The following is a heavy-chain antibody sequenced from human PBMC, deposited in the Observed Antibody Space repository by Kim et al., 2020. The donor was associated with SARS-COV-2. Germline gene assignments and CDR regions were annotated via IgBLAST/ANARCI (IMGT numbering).Heavy chain of an antibody. CDR1: GGTFSSYA. Sequence: SVKVSCKASGGTFSSYAISWVRQAPGPGLEWMGGIIPIFGTANYAQKFQGRVTITADESTSTAYMELSSLRSEDTAVYYCARVQEYGDYDHNWFDPWVQRTLVTVSS. V-gene: IGHV1-69*13. CDR2: IIPIFGTA. CDR3: ARVQEYGDYDHNWFDP. D-gene: IGHD4-17*01. J-gene: IGHJ5*02.